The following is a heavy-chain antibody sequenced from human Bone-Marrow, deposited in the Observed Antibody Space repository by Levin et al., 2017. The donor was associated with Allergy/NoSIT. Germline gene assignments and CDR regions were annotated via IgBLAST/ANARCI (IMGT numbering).Heavy chain of an antibody. CDR1: GDSFPSSNW. CDR2: VYHDGSS. J-gene: IGHJ4*02. Sequence: SQTLSLTCDVSGDSFPSSNWWSWVRQPPGKGLEWIGEVYHDGSSNYNPSLKSRVTISMDRSKNQFSLTLNSVTAADTAVYFCARRRGATIGPFDYWGQGTLVTVSS. V-gene: IGHV4-4*02. D-gene: IGHD3-10*01. CDR3: ARRRGATIGPFDY.